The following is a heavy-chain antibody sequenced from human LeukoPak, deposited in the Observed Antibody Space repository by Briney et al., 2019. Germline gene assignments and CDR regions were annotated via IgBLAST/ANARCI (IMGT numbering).Heavy chain of an antibody. Sequence: GGSLRLSCAASGFTFSSYAMHWVRQAPGKGLEWVAVISYDGSNKYYADSVKGRFTISRDNSKNTLYLQMNSLRAEDTAVYYCARDRGVVVTAIRGDAFDIWGQGTMVTVSS. CDR1: GFTFSSYA. CDR3: ARDRGVVVTAIRGDAFDI. V-gene: IGHV3-30*04. J-gene: IGHJ3*02. D-gene: IGHD2-21*02. CDR2: ISYDGSNK.